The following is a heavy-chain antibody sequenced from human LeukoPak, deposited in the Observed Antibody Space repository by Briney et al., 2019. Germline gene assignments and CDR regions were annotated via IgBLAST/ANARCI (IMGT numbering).Heavy chain of an antibody. J-gene: IGHJ4*02. D-gene: IGHD3-22*01. V-gene: IGHV3-7*04. CDR3: ARVRVNSGYYLDY. CDR1: GFTFSSYW. Sequence: PGGSLRLSCAASGFTFSSYWMTWVRQAPGKGLEWVANIKQDGSEKHYVDSVKGRFTISRDNAKSSLYLQMNTLRAEDTAVYYCARVRVNSGYYLDYWGQGTLVTVAS. CDR2: IKQDGSEK.